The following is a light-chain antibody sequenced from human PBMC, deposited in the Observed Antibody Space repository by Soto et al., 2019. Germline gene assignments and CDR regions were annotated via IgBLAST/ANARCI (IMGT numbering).Light chain of an antibody. J-gene: IGLJ2*01. CDR3: SSYTSSSTRV. CDR2: EVS. Sequence: QSVLTQPASVSGSPGQSITISCTGTSSDVGGYNYVSWYQQHPGKAPKLMIYEVSNRPSGISYRFSGSKSANTASLTISGLQAEDEADYYCSSYTSSSTRVFGGGTKLTVL. V-gene: IGLV2-14*01. CDR1: SSDVGGYNY.